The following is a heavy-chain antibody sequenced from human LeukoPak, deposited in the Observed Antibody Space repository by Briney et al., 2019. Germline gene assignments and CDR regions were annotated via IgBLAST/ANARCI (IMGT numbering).Heavy chain of an antibody. D-gene: IGHD3-10*01. V-gene: IGHV3-48*01. CDR2: ISSSSSTI. CDR1: GFTFSSYS. CDR3: ARHVLLWFGEFQENAFDI. Sequence: GGSLRLSCAASGFTFSSYSMNWVRQAPGKGLEWVSYISSSSSTIYYADSVKGRFTISRDNAKNSLYLQMNSLRAEDTAVYYCARHVLLWFGEFQENAFDIWGQGTMVTVSS. J-gene: IGHJ3*02.